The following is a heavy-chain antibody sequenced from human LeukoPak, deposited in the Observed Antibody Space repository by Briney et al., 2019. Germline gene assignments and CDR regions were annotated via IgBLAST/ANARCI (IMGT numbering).Heavy chain of an antibody. CDR2: ISYDGSNK. V-gene: IGHV3-30*18. CDR3: AKGLFDWQRYYYYYYGMDV. Sequence: GGSLRLSCAASGFTFSNYGMHRVRQAPGKGLEWVAVISYDGSNKYYADSVKGRFTTSRDNSKNTLYLQMNSLRAEDTAVYYCAKGLFDWQRYYYYYYGMDVWGKGTTVTVSS. D-gene: IGHD3-9*01. J-gene: IGHJ6*04. CDR1: GFTFSNYG.